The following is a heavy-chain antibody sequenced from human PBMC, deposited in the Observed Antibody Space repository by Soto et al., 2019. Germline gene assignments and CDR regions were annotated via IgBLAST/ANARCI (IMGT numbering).Heavy chain of an antibody. V-gene: IGHV1-3*01. Sequence: ASVKVSCKASGYTFTGYAMHWVRQAPGQRLEWMGWINAGNGNTKYSQKFQGRVTITRDTSASTAYMELSSLRSEDTAVYYCARVWYAGKSGAFDAWGQGTMVTVSS. CDR2: INAGNGNT. CDR1: GYTFTGYA. J-gene: IGHJ3*01. CDR3: ARVWYAGKSGAFDA. D-gene: IGHD2-15*01.